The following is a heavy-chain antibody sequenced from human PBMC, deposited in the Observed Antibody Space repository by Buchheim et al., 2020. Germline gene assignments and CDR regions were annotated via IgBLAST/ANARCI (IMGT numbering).Heavy chain of an antibody. CDR1: GGSFSGYY. D-gene: IGHD3-9*01. Sequence: QVQLQQWGAGLLKPSETLSLTYAVYGGSFSGYYWSWIRQPPGKGLEWIGEINHSGSTNYNPSLKSRVTISVDTSKNQFSLKLSSVTAADTAVYYCARALTGYRVYYYYYYMDVWGKGTT. CDR3: ARALTGYRVYYYYYYMDV. J-gene: IGHJ6*03. CDR2: INHSGST. V-gene: IGHV4-34*01.